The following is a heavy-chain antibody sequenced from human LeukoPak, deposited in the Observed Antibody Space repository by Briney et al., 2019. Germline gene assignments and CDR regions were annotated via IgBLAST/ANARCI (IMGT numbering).Heavy chain of an antibody. D-gene: IGHD6-13*01. CDR2: INHSGST. CDR1: GGSFSSYY. V-gene: IGHV4-34*01. CDR3: ARMAYSSSWRPRLGWFDP. J-gene: IGHJ5*02. Sequence: SETLSLTCAVYGGSFSSYYWSWIRQPPGKGLEWIGEINHSGSTNYNPSLKSRVTISVDTSKNQFSLKLSSVTAADTAVYYCARMAYSSSWRPRLGWFDPWGQGTLVTVSS.